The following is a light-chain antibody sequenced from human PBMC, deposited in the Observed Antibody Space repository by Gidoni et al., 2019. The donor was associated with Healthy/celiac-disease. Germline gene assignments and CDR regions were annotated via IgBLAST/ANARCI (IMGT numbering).Light chain of an antibody. CDR1: QSLVFSGGNSY. CDR2: KVS. J-gene: IGKJ2*01. V-gene: IGKV2-30*01. CDR3: MQGTHWPKT. Sequence: DVVMSQSPLSLPVTLGQPASLSCKSSQSLVFSGGNSYLAWFQQRPGQSPRRLIYKVSNRDSGVPDRFSGSGSGTDFTLKISRVEAEDIGVYYCMQGTHWPKTFGQGTQLEIK.